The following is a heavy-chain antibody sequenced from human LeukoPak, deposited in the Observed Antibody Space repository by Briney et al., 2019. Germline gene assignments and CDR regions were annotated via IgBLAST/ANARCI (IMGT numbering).Heavy chain of an antibody. V-gene: IGHV4-4*02. J-gene: IGHJ4*02. CDR3: ARKQTGSSGWHGIDPFDY. D-gene: IGHD6-19*01. CDR2: IYHSGST. Sequence: SETLSLTCAVSGGSISSSNWWSWVRQPPGKGLEWIGEIYHSGSTNYNPSLKSRVTTSVDKSKNQFSLKLSSVTAADTAVYYCARKQTGSSGWHGIDPFDYWGQGTLVTVSS. CDR1: GGSISSSNW.